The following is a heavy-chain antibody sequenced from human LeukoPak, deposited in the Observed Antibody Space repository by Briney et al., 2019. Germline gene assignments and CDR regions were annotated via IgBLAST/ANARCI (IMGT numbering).Heavy chain of an antibody. CDR3: ASGDSNQIFDY. CDR2: ISGSGGST. D-gene: IGHD5-24*01. Sequence: GGSLRLSCAASGFTFSSYAMSWVRQAPGKGLEWVSAISGSGGSTYYADSVKGRFTISRDNSKNTLYLQMNSLRAEDTGVYYCASGDSNQIFDYWGQGTLVTVSS. J-gene: IGHJ4*02. CDR1: GFTFSSYA. V-gene: IGHV3-23*01.